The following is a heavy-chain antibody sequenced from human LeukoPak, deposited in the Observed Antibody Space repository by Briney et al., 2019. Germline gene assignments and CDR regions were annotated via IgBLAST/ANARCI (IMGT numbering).Heavy chain of an antibody. CDR1: GFTFDDYA. J-gene: IGHJ4*02. CDR3: AKEGPIAVAGYFDY. Sequence: GGSLRLSCAASGFTFDDYAIHWVRQAPGKGLEWVSLITGDGGSTFYADSVKGRFTISRYNSKNSLHLQMNSLRTDDTALYYCAKEGPIAVAGYFDYWGQGTLVTVSS. V-gene: IGHV3-43*02. D-gene: IGHD6-19*01. CDR2: ITGDGGST.